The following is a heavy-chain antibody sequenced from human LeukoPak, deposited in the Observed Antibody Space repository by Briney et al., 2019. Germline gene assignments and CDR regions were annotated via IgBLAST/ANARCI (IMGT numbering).Heavy chain of an antibody. CDR1: GGSISGSTYY. Sequence: SETLSLTCTVSGGSISGSTYYWGWIRQPPGKGLEWIGSIYYSGSTYYNPSLKSRVTISVDTSKNQFSLKLSSVTAADTAVYFCARPTFSGYYSGPFDIWGQGTIVTVSS. CDR2: IYYSGST. CDR3: ARPTFSGYYSGPFDI. D-gene: IGHD3-22*01. J-gene: IGHJ3*02. V-gene: IGHV4-39*01.